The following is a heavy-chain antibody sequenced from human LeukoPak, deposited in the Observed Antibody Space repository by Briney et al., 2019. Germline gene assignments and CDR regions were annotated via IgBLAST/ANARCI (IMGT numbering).Heavy chain of an antibody. J-gene: IGHJ3*02. D-gene: IGHD5-18*01. CDR2: IYYSGST. CDR3: ARDMGLLDTAMVDAFDI. Sequence: SETLSLTCTVSGGSISSSSYYWGWIRQPPGKGLEWIGSIYYSGSTYYNPSLKSRVTISVDTSKNQFSLKLSSVTAADTAVYYCARDMGLLDTAMVDAFDIWGQGTMVTVS. CDR1: GGSISSSSYY. V-gene: IGHV4-39*07.